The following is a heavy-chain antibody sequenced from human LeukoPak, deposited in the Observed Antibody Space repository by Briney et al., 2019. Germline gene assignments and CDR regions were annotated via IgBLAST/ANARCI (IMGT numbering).Heavy chain of an antibody. D-gene: IGHD3-22*01. CDR2: INHSGST. CDR3: ARHRRYYYDSSGYGWFDP. V-gene: IGHV4-34*01. J-gene: IGHJ5*02. Sequence: SETLSLTCAVYGGSFSGYYWSWIRQPPGKGLEWIGEINHSGSTYYNPSLKSRVTISVDTSKNQFSLKLSSVTAADTAVYYCARHRRYYYDSSGYGWFDPWGQGTLVTVSS. CDR1: GGSFSGYY.